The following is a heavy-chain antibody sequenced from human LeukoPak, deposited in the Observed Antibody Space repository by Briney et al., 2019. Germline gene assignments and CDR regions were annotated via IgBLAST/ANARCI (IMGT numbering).Heavy chain of an antibody. V-gene: IGHV1-2*02. CDR1: GYTFTCYY. CDR2: INPNSGGT. D-gene: IGHD2-15*01. CDR3: ARDLVPIVVVVAATPFDY. J-gene: IGHJ4*02. Sequence: ASVKVSCKASGYTFTCYYMHWVRQAPGQGLEWMGWINPNSGGTNYAQKFQGRVTMTRDTSISTAYMELSRLRSDDTAVYYCARDLVPIVVVVAATPFDYWGQGTLVTVSS.